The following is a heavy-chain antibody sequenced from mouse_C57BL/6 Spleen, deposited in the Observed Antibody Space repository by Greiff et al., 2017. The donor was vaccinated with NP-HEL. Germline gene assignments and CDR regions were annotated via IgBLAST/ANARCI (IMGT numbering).Heavy chain of an antibody. CDR3: ARGVLYYSNPYWYFDV. D-gene: IGHD2-5*01. Sequence: VQLQQPGAELVKPGASVKLSCKASGYTFTSYWMHWVKQRPGQGLEWIGMIHPNSGSTNYNEKFKSKATLTVDKSSSTAYMQLSSLTSEDSAVYYCARGVLYYSNPYWYFDVWGTGTTVTVSS. J-gene: IGHJ1*03. CDR2: IHPNSGST. CDR1: GYTFTSYW. V-gene: IGHV1-64*01.